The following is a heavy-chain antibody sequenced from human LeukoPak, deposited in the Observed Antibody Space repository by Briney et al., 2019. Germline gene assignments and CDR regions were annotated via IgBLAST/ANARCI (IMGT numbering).Heavy chain of an antibody. CDR2: ISFDGSIE. Sequence: PGRSLRLSCAASGFSFSNYGMHWVRQSPGKGLEWVAVISFDGSIEYYADSVKGRFTISRDDSTNTLYLEMNSLRPEDSALYYCAKDLQHLVRTLSFDFWGQGTLVTVSS. V-gene: IGHV3-30*18. CDR1: GFSFSNYG. D-gene: IGHD6-13*01. CDR3: AKDLQHLVRTLSFDF. J-gene: IGHJ4*02.